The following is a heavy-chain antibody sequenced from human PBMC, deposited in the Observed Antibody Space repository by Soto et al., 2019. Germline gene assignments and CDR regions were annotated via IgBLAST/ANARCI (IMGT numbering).Heavy chain of an antibody. CDR3: AREPYCSGGSCYSH. V-gene: IGHV1-69*12. J-gene: IGHJ4*02. CDR2: IIPIFGTA. D-gene: IGHD2-15*01. Sequence: QVQLVQSGAEVKKPGSSVKVSCKASGGTFSSYAISWVRQAPGQGLEWMGGIIPIFGTANYAQKFQGRVTITADESTSTAYMDLSSLRSEDTAVYYCAREPYCSGGSCYSHWGQGTLVTVSS. CDR1: GGTFSSYA.